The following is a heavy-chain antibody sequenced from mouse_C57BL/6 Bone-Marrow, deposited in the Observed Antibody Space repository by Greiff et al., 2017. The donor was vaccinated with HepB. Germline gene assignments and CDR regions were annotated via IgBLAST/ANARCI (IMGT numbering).Heavy chain of an antibody. CDR2: IGPEDGET. Sequence: VQLQQSGAELVKPGASVKLSCTASGFTIKDYYMPWVQQRPEQGLEWIGRIGPEDGETKYAPNFQGKATITADTSSNTAYLQRSSLTSEDTAVYYCAVIAAADYWGQGTTLTVSS. V-gene: IGHV14-2*01. CDR3: AVIAAADY. J-gene: IGHJ2*01. D-gene: IGHD1-2*01. CDR1: GFTIKDYY.